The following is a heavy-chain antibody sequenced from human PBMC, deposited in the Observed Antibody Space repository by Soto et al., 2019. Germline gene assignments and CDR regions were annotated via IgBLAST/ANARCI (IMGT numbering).Heavy chain of an antibody. CDR3: ARDVPVSSYYGSGSPDDY. D-gene: IGHD3-10*01. Sequence: GGSLRLSCAASGFTFSDYYMSWIRQAPGKGLEWVSYISSSGSTIYYADSVKGRFTISRDNAKNSLYLQMNSLRAEDTAVYYCARDVPVSSYYGSGSPDDYWGQGTLVTVSS. CDR2: ISSSGSTI. CDR1: GFTFSDYY. V-gene: IGHV3-11*01. J-gene: IGHJ4*02.